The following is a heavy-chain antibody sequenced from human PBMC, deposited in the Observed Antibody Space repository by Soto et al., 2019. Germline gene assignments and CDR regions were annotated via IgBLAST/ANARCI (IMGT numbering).Heavy chain of an antibody. CDR2: IYYSGST. CDR3: ARSGLATYYDILTGYYNDQPPPDYEYHVEV. Sequence: SETLSLTCTVSGGSISSYYWSWIRQPPGKGLEWIGYIYYSGSTNYNPSLKSRVTISVDTSKNQFSLKLSSVTAADTAVYYCARSGLATYYDILTGYYNDQPPPDYEYHVEVCGKGTTETV. CDR1: GGSISSYY. D-gene: IGHD3-9*01. V-gene: IGHV4-59*08. J-gene: IGHJ6*03.